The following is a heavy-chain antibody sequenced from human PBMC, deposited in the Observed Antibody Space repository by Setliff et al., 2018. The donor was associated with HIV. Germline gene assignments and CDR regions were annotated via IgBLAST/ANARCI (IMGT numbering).Heavy chain of an antibody. D-gene: IGHD1-1*01. CDR3: ARETQASLDLPYAYNYFDS. V-gene: IGHV4-31*03. Sequence: SETLSLTCNVSGASISGDNFYWTWIRQRPGKGLEWIGYVYYSGSTFYNPSLKSRLTISVDTSTNQFSLKLRSVTAADTAVYYCARETQASLDLPYAYNYFDSWGQGALVTVS. CDR2: VYYSGST. CDR1: GASISGDNFY. J-gene: IGHJ5*01.